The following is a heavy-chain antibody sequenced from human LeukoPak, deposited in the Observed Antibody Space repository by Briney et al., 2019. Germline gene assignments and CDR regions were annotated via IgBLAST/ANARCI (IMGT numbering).Heavy chain of an antibody. V-gene: IGHV3-74*03. CDR3: AKSMTLQWRGFFDL. J-gene: IGHJ2*01. CDR2: IKGDETST. CDR1: GFTFSSYY. Sequence: GGSLRLSCAASGFTFSSYYMFWVRQAPGKGLAWVSTIKGDETSTKYADSVRGRFTVSRDNARNTLYLQKNSLRADDTAIYYCAKSMTLQWRGFFDLWGRGTHVTVSS. D-gene: IGHD6-19*01.